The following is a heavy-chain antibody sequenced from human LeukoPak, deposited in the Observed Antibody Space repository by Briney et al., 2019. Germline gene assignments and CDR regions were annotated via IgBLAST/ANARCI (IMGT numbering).Heavy chain of an antibody. V-gene: IGHV4-59*01. J-gene: IGHJ4*02. CDR2: IYYTGNT. CDR1: GGSITTYY. D-gene: IGHD2-21*02. CDR3: ASGSVVTALDQ. Sequence: PSGTLSLTCAVSGGSITTYYWTWVRQPPGQGLEWIGYIYYTGNTKYNPSLESRVTMSIDTSNNEFSLKIYSVNAADTAVYFCASGSVVTALDQWGQGTLVTVSS.